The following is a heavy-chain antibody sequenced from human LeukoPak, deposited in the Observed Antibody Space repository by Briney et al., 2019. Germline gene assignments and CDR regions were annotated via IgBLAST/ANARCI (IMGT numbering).Heavy chain of an antibody. D-gene: IGHD3-10*01. CDR2: IYYSGST. Sequence: SETLSLTCTVSGGSISSYYWSWIRQPPEKGLEWIGYIYYSGSTNYNPSLKSRVTISLDTSRNQFSLKLNSVTAADTAVYYCAKSNGYGLVDIWGQGTMVTVSS. J-gene: IGHJ3*02. CDR1: GGSISSYY. V-gene: IGHV4-59*12. CDR3: AKSNGYGLVDI.